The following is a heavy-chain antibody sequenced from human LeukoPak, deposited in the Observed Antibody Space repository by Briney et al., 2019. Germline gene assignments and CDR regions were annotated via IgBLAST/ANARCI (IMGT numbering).Heavy chain of an antibody. Sequence: GGSLRLSCAASGFTFSSYGMHWVRQAPGKGLEWVAVISYDGSNKYYADSVKGRFTISRDNSKNTLYLQMNSPRAEDTAVYYCAKDGRLWFGEYFDYWGQGTLVTVSS. V-gene: IGHV3-30*18. J-gene: IGHJ4*02. CDR3: AKDGRLWFGEYFDY. CDR2: ISYDGSNK. CDR1: GFTFSSYG. D-gene: IGHD3-10*01.